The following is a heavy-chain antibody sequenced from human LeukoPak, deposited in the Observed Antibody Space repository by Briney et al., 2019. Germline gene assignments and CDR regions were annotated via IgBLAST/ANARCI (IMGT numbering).Heavy chain of an antibody. J-gene: IGHJ5*02. D-gene: IGHD6-6*01. CDR1: GYTFTSYA. CDR3: AIAARLVYNWFDP. Sequence: GASVKVSCKASGYTFTSYAISWVRQAPGQGLEWMGGTIPIFGTANYAQKFQGRVTITADESTSTAYMELSSLRSEDTAVYYCAIAARLVYNWFDPWGQGTLVTVSS. CDR2: TIPIFGTA. V-gene: IGHV1-69*13.